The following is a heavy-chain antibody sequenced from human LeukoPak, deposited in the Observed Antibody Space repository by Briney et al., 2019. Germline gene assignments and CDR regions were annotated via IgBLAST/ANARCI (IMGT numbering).Heavy chain of an antibody. Sequence: SVKVSCKASGGTFSSYAISWVRQAPGQGLEWMGGIIPIFGTANYAQKFQGRVTITADKSTSTAYMELSSLRSEDTAVYYCARDESSSWYYLAFDIWGQGTMVTVSS. CDR1: GGTFSSYA. J-gene: IGHJ3*02. CDR2: IIPIFGTA. D-gene: IGHD6-13*01. CDR3: ARDESSSWYYLAFDI. V-gene: IGHV1-69*06.